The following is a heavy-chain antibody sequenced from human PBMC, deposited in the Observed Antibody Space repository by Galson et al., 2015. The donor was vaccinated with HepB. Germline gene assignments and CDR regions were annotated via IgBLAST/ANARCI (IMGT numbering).Heavy chain of an antibody. V-gene: IGHV5-51*01. CDR1: GYSFTSYW. CDR3: ARRGGPRNYYGSGSYWGMDV. J-gene: IGHJ6*02. D-gene: IGHD3-10*01. Sequence: QSGAEVKKPGESLKISCKGSGYSFTSYWIGWVRQMPGKGLEWMGIIYPGDSDTRYSPSFQGQVTISADKSISTAYLQWSSLKASDTAMYYCARRGGPRNYYGSGSYWGMDVWGQGTTVTVSS. CDR2: IYPGDSDT.